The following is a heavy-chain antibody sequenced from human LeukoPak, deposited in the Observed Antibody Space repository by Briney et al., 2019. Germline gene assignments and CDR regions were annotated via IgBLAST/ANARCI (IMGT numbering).Heavy chain of an antibody. CDR2: ISYDGSNK. D-gene: IGHD4-17*01. J-gene: IGHJ3*02. V-gene: IGHV3-30*18. Sequence: GGSLGLSCAASGFTFSSYGMHWVRQAPGKGLEWVAVISYDGSNKYYADSVKGRFTISRDNSKDTLYLQMNSLRAEDTAVYYCAKDDPTDYGDWAMNAFDIWGQGTMVTVSS. CDR1: GFTFSSYG. CDR3: AKDDPTDYGDWAMNAFDI.